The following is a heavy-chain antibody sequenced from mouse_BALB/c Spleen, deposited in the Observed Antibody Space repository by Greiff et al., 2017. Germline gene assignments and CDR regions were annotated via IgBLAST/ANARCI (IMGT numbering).Heavy chain of an antibody. V-gene: IGHV14-3*02. CDR2: IDPANGNT. CDR3: AGETMSTGGYFDD. J-gene: IGHJ1*01. D-gene: IGHD5-1*01. Sequence: EVQLQQSGAELVKPGASVKLSCTASGFTFTDTYMHWVKQRPEQGLEWIGRIDPANGNTKYDPKFQGKATITADTSSSTAYLQLSSLTSEEAAVYYCAGETMSTGGYFDDWGAGTTVTVSS. CDR1: GFTFTDTY.